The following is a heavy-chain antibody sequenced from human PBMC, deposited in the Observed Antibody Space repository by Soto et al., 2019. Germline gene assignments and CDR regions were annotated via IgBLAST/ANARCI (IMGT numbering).Heavy chain of an antibody. Sequence: PSETLSLTCTVSGGSISSYYWSWIRQPPGKGLEWIGYIYYSGSTNYNPSLKIRVTISVDTSKNQFSLKLSSVTAADTAVYYCAREAAAIPTGYNWFDPWGQGTLVTVSS. CDR3: AREAAAIPTGYNWFDP. V-gene: IGHV4-59*01. CDR2: IYYSGST. J-gene: IGHJ5*02. CDR1: GGSISSYY. D-gene: IGHD6-13*01.